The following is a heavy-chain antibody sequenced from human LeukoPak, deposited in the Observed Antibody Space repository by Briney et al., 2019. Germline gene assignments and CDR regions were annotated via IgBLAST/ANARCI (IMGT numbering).Heavy chain of an antibody. Sequence: GGSLRLSCAASGFTFSSYGMHWVRQAPGKGLEWVAVISYDGSNKYYADSVKGRFTISRDNSKNSLYLQMNSLRAEDTAVYYCARDYSSSQDIFDYWGQGTLVIVSS. CDR2: ISYDGSNK. V-gene: IGHV3-30*03. CDR3: ARDYSSSQDIFDY. CDR1: GFTFSSYG. D-gene: IGHD6-6*01. J-gene: IGHJ4*02.